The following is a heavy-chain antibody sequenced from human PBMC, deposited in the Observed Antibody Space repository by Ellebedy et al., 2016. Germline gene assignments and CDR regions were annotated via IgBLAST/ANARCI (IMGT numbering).Heavy chain of an antibody. J-gene: IGHJ6*02. D-gene: IGHD3-10*01. CDR3: ARDLMVRGVIDYYYGMDV. Sequence: GESLKISXAASGFTFSSYWMSWIRQAPGKGLEWVSYISISGITIYYADSVKGRFTISRDNAKNSLFLQMNSLTAEDTAVYYCARDLMVRGVIDYYYGMDVWGQGTTVTVSS. CDR1: GFTFSSYW. V-gene: IGHV3-11*01. CDR2: ISISGITI.